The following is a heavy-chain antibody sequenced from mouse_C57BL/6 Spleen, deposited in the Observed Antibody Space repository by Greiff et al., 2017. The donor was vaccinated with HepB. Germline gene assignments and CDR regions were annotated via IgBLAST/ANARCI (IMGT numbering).Heavy chain of an antibody. V-gene: IGHV14-4*01. CDR1: GFNIKDDY. CDR2: IDPENGDT. J-gene: IGHJ1*03. Sequence: EVKLVESGAELVRPGASVKLSCTASGFNIKDDYMHWVKQRPEQGLEWIGWIDPENGDTEYASKFQGKATITADTSSNTAYLQLSSLTSEDTAVYYCTTCGSWYFDVWGTGTTVTVSS. CDR3: TTCGSWYFDV.